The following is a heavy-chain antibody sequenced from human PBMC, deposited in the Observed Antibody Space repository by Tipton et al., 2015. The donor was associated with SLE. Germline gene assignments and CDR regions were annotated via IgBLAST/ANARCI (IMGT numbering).Heavy chain of an antibody. V-gene: IGHV3-21*01. CDR3: ARRDYSRHSGLDV. CDR2: ISSTGTYI. D-gene: IGHD6-13*01. Sequence: SLRLSCAASGFTFSNYHMNWVRQAPGKGLEWVSSISSTGTYIYYADSVKGRFTISRDNAKNSLFLQMNSLRAEDTALYYCARRDYSRHSGLDVWGQGTTVTVSS. CDR1: GFTFSNYH. J-gene: IGHJ6*02.